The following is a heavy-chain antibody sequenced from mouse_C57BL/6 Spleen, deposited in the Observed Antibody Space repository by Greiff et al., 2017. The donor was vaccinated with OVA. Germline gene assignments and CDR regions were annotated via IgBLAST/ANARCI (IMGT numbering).Heavy chain of an antibody. V-gene: IGHV5-4*01. CDR3: ARNWDGAWFAY. D-gene: IGHD4-1*01. CDR1: GFTFSSYA. CDR2: ISDGGSYT. J-gene: IGHJ3*01. Sequence: EVQRVESGGGLVKPGGSLKLSCAASGFTFSSYAMSWVRTTPEKRLEWVATISDGGSYTYYPDNVKGRFTISRDNAKNNLYLQMSHLKSEDTAMYYCARNWDGAWFAYWGQGTLVTVSA.